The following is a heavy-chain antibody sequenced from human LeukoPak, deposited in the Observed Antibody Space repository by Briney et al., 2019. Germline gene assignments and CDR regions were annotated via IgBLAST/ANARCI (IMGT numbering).Heavy chain of an antibody. CDR1: GYTFTGYY. J-gene: IGHJ6*02. Sequence: ASVRVSCKASGYTFTGYYMHWVRQAPGQGLERMGWINPNSGGTNYAQKFQGRVTMTRDTSISTAYMELSRLRSDDTAVYYCARAYHPDIVVVPAAVYYYYGMDVWGQGTTVTVSS. V-gene: IGHV1-2*02. CDR2: INPNSGGT. D-gene: IGHD2-2*01. CDR3: ARAYHPDIVVVPAAVYYYYGMDV.